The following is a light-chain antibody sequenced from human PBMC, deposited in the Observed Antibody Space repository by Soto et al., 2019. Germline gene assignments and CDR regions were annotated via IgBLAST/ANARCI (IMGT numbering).Light chain of an antibody. CDR2: DAS. V-gene: IGKV1-5*01. CDR1: QTISTW. J-gene: IGKJ1*01. CDR3: QQDSGYWT. Sequence: DIQRTQSPSTLSASVGDRVTITCRASQTISTWLAWYQQKPGKAPKLLMYDASRLESGVPSTFSGSGSGTEFSLTISSLQPDDVATYYRQQDSGYWTFGQGTKVEIK.